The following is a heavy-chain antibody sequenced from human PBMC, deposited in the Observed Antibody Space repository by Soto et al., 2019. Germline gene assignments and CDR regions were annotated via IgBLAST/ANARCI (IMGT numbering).Heavy chain of an antibody. Sequence: SETLSLTCTVSGGSISSYYWSWIRQPPGKGLEWIGYIYYSGSTNYNPSLKSRVTISVDTSKNQFSLKLSSVTAADTAVYYCARAVSSSRPLDYWGQGTLVTVSS. CDR2: IYYSGST. V-gene: IGHV4-59*01. CDR3: ARAVSSSRPLDY. J-gene: IGHJ4*02. D-gene: IGHD6-13*01. CDR1: GGSISSYY.